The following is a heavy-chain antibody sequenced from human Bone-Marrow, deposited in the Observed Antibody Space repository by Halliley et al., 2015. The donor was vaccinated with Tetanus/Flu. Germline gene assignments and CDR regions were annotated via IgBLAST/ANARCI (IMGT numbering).Heavy chain of an antibody. D-gene: IGHD5-12*01. J-gene: IGHJ4*02. CDR3: ATRGLSF. V-gene: IGHV3-48*03. CDR2: ISSRGDIT. CDR1: GFTFSNYD. Sequence: SLRLSCVASGFTFSNYDMNWLRQAPGKGPEWVSSISSRGDITYNADSVEGRFTISRDNAKNSLSLQMNSLRVEDTALYYCATRGLSFWGQGAQVTVSS.